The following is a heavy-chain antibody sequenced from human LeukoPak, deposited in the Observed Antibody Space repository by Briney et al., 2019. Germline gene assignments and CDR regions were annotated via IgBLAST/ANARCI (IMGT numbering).Heavy chain of an antibody. CDR3: ARLLTGDDAFDI. J-gene: IGHJ3*02. CDR1: GDSFTSYW. V-gene: IGHV5-10-1*01. D-gene: IGHD7-27*01. Sequence: GESLKISCKGSGDSFTSYWIGWVRQMPGKGLEWVGRIDPTDSYTNYSPSFQGHVSISADKSISTAYLQWSSLKGSDTAMYYCARLLTGDDAFDIWGQGTMVTVSS. CDR2: IDPTDSYT.